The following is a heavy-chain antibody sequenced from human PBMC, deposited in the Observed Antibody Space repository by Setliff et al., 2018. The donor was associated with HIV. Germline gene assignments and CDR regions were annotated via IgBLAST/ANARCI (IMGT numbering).Heavy chain of an antibody. Sequence: GGSLRLSCVVSGFTFSHYGMHWVRQAPGKGLEWVAVIWYDGRNKYYADSVKGRFTISRDNSKNTLYLQMNSLRAEDTAVYYCAKDKTGITNAFEYWGQGTLVTVSS. CDR1: GFTFSHYG. CDR2: IWYDGRNK. CDR3: AKDKTGITNAFEY. V-gene: IGHV3-33*06. J-gene: IGHJ4*02. D-gene: IGHD1-7*01.